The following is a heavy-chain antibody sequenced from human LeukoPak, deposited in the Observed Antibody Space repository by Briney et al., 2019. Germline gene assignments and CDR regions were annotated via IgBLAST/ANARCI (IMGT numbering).Heavy chain of an antibody. Sequence: GGSLRLSCAASGFTVSSNYMSWVRQAPGKGLEWVSVIYSGGSTYYADSVKGRFTISRHNSKNTLYLQMNSLRAEDTAVYYCARVDASGWYHFDYWGQGTLVTVSS. V-gene: IGHV3-53*04. CDR3: ARVDASGWYHFDY. J-gene: IGHJ4*02. CDR2: IYSGGST. CDR1: GFTVSSNY. D-gene: IGHD6-19*01.